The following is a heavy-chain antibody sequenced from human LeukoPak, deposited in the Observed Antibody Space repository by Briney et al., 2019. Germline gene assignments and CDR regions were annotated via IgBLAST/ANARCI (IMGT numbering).Heavy chain of an antibody. CDR2: ISPGGSGT. Sequence: GESLKISCKGSGYTFSSYWIAWVRQMPGKGLEWMGIISPGGSGTRYSRPFQGQVTMSADKSISTAYLQWSSLKASDTAMYYCARRTSESSGFDFLDVWGQGTTVTVSS. D-gene: IGHD3-22*01. J-gene: IGHJ6*02. CDR3: ARRTSESSGFDFLDV. CDR1: GYTFSSYW. V-gene: IGHV5-51*01.